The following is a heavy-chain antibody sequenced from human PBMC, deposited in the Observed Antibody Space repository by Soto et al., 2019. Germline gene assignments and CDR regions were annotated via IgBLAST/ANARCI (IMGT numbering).Heavy chain of an antibody. CDR1: GGTFSSYA. J-gene: IGHJ6*02. Sequence: VASVKVSCKASGGTFSSYAISWVRQAPGQGLEWMGGIIPIFGTANYAQKFQGRVTITADKSTSTAYMELSSLRSEDTAVYYCARDSAPGNSYYYYGMDVWGQGTTVTVSS. CDR2: IIPIFGTA. CDR3: ARDSAPGNSYYYYGMDV. V-gene: IGHV1-69*06.